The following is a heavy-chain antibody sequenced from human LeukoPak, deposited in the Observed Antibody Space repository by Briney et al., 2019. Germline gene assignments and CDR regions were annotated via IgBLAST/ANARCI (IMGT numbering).Heavy chain of an antibody. D-gene: IGHD6-13*01. Sequence: PSETLSLTCAVYGGSFSGYYWSWIRQPPGKGLEWIGEINHSGSTNYNPSLKSRVTISVDTSKNQLSLKLSSVTAADTAVYYCARGRRSSSWPYPFDYWGQGTLVTVSS. CDR2: INHSGST. CDR3: ARGRRSSSWPYPFDY. CDR1: GGSFSGYY. J-gene: IGHJ4*02. V-gene: IGHV4-34*01.